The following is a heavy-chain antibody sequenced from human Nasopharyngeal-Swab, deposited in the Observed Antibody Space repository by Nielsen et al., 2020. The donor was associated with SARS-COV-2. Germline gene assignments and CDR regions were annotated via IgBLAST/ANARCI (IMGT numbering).Heavy chain of an antibody. D-gene: IGHD3-10*01. CDR2: ISSSSSTI. V-gene: IGHV3-48*02. CDR3: ARAAIMVPRKTYYYGMDV. J-gene: IGHJ6*02. CDR1: GFTFSSYS. Sequence: GESLKISCAASGFTFSSYSMNWVRQAPGKGLEWVSYISSSSSTIYYADSVKGRFTISRDNAKNSLYLQMNSLRDDDTAVYYCARAAIMVPRKTYYYGMDVWGQGTTVTVSS.